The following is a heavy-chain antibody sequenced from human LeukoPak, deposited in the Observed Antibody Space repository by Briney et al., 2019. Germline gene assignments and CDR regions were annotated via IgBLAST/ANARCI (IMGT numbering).Heavy chain of an antibody. V-gene: IGHV3-48*03. Sequence: GGSLRLSCAASGFTFSSYAMNWVRQAPGKGLEWVSYISSSGSTIYYADSVKGRFTISRDNAKNSLYLQMNSLRAEDTAVYYCARDLLGSGWYEGDYWGQGTLVTVSS. CDR2: ISSSGSTI. D-gene: IGHD6-19*01. CDR1: GFTFSSYA. CDR3: ARDLLGSGWYEGDY. J-gene: IGHJ4*02.